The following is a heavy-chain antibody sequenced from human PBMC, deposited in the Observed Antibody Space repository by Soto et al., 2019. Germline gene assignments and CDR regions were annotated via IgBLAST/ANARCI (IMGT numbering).Heavy chain of an antibody. V-gene: IGHV4-34*01. Sequence: QVQLQQWGAGLLKPSETLSLTCAVYGGSFSAYYWSWIRQPPGKGLEWIGEINHSGSPNYNPSLKSRVTISVDTSNNQFSLKLISVTAADTAVYYCARRKGAYCSDGSCYEGYWGQGTLVTVSS. CDR1: GGSFSAYY. CDR3: ARRKGAYCSDGSCYEGY. CDR2: INHSGSP. J-gene: IGHJ4*02. D-gene: IGHD2-15*01.